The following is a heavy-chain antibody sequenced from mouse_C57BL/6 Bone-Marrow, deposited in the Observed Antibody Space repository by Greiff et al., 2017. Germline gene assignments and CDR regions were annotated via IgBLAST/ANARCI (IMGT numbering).Heavy chain of an antibody. CDR2: INPNNGGT. V-gene: IGHV1-18*01. J-gene: IGHJ2*01. CDR3: ARGTYGNYESYFDY. Sequence: EVQLVESGPELVKPGASVKIPCKASGYTFTDYNMDWVKQSHGKSLEWIGVINPNNGGTIYNQKFKGKATLTVDKSSSTAYMELRSLTSEDTAVYYCARGTYGNYESYFDYWGQGTTLTVSS. D-gene: IGHD2-1*01. CDR1: GYTFTDYN.